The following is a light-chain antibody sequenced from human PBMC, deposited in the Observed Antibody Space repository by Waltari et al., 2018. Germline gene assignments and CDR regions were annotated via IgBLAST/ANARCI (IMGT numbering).Light chain of an antibody. CDR1: QDVKNY. V-gene: IGKV1-33*01. Sequence: DIQLTQSPSSLSASVGDRVTITCQASQDVKNYLNWYQQKPGRAPKLLICDSSNLEPGVPPRFSGTGSGTHFTFTITSLQPEDFATYFCQHYENLPITFGGGTRVEIK. J-gene: IGKJ4*01. CDR2: DSS. CDR3: QHYENLPIT.